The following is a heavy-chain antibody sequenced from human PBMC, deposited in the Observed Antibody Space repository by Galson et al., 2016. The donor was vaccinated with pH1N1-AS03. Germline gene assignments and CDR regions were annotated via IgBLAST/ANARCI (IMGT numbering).Heavy chain of an antibody. V-gene: IGHV4-4*07. J-gene: IGHJ4*02. D-gene: IGHD4-23*01. CDR2: IYTSGST. CDR3: ARTHDYGGNVFDY. Sequence: TLSLTCSVSGGSISTYYWSWIRQPAGKGLEWIGRIYTSGSTNYNPSLKSRVTISVDTSKNQFSLKLSSVTAADTAVYYCARTHDYGGNVFDYWGQGTLVTVSS. CDR1: GGSISTYY.